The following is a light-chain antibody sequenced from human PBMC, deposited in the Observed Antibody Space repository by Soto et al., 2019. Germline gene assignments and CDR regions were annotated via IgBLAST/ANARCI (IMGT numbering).Light chain of an antibody. J-gene: IGKJ5*01. Sequence: EIVLTQSPATLSLSPGERATLSCRASQSVSSYLAWYQQKPGQASRLLIYDASNRATGIPARFSGSGSGTDFTLTISGLEPEDFAVYYCQQRASWITFGQGTRLENK. CDR3: QQRASWIT. CDR2: DAS. CDR1: QSVSSY. V-gene: IGKV3-11*01.